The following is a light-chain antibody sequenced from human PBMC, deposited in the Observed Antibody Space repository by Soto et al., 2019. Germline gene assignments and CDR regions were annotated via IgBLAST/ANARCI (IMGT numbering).Light chain of an antibody. CDR2: DAS. CDR1: QDVNTF. V-gene: IGKV3-15*01. Sequence: ELVMTQSPATLSVTPGETGTLSCRASQDVNTFLAWYQQKPGQAPRLLIYDASTRATGIPARFRGSGSVTDCTLSSTRLEVYDFAVYYGQEYYNWPPSFTFGPGTKVD. CDR3: QEYYNWPPSFT. J-gene: IGKJ3*01.